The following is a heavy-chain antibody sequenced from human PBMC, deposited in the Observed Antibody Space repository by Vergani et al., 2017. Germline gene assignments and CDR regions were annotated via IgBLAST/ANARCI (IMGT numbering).Heavy chain of an antibody. CDR2: INPSGGST. CDR1: GYTFTSYY. J-gene: IGHJ6*02. Sequence: QVQLVQSGAEVKKPGASVKVSCKASGYTFTSYYMHWVRQAPGQGLGWMGIINPSGGSTSYAQKFQGRVTMTRDTSTSTVYMELSSLRSEDTAVYYCARVPQDYGMDVWGQGTTVTVSS. CDR3: ARVPQDYGMDV. V-gene: IGHV1-46*01.